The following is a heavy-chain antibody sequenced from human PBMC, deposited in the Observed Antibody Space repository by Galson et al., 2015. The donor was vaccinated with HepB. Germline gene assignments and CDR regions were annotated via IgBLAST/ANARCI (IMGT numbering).Heavy chain of an antibody. Sequence: SVKVSCKASGYTFTSYDINWVRQATGQGLEWMGWMNPNSGNTGYAQKFQGRVTMTRNTSISTAYMELSSLRSEDTAVYYCARGRGKDIVVVPAASHNWFDPWGQGTLVTVSS. D-gene: IGHD2-2*01. CDR3: ARGRGKDIVVVPAASHNWFDP. CDR1: GYTFTSYD. V-gene: IGHV1-8*01. J-gene: IGHJ5*02. CDR2: MNPNSGNT.